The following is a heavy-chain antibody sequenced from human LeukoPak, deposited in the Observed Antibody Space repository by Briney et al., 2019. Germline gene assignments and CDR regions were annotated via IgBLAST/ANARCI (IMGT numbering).Heavy chain of an antibody. CDR2: INHSGST. CDR3: ARGRQQYYYGSGSYYRF. Sequence: PSETLSLTCAVYGGSFSGYYWSWIRQPPGKGLEWIGEINHSGSTNYNPSLKSRVTISVDTSKNQFSLKLSSVIAADTAVYYCARGRQQYYYGSGSYYRFWGQGTLVTVSS. J-gene: IGHJ4*02. V-gene: IGHV4-34*01. D-gene: IGHD3-10*01. CDR1: GGSFSGYY.